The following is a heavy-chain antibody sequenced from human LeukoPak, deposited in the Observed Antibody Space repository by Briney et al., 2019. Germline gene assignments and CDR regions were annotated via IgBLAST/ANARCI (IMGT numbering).Heavy chain of an antibody. CDR2: ISRSGGST. J-gene: IGHJ4*02. D-gene: IGHD4-11*01. V-gene: IGHV3-23*01. CDR3: AKDRTPYSDYEGY. CDR1: GFTFSSYG. Sequence: GGSLRPSGAASGFTFSSYGMGWGRQSPGKGREWVAAISRSGGSTDYADSVKGRFTLSRDNSKNTLYLQMNSLRAEDTPVYYCAKDRTPYSDYEGYWGQGPLATVSS.